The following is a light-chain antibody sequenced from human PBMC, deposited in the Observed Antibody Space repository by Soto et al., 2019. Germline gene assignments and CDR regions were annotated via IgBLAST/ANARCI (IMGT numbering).Light chain of an antibody. J-gene: IGLJ1*01. CDR3: CSYAGSSTYV. V-gene: IGLV2-23*01. CDR2: EGS. Sequence: QSVLTPPASVSGSPGQSITISCTGTNSDVGGYNFVSWYQQHPDKAPKVIIYEGSKRPSGVSNRFSGSKSGNTASLTISGLQAEDEADYYCCSYAGSSTYVFGTGSNVTVL. CDR1: NSDVGGYNF.